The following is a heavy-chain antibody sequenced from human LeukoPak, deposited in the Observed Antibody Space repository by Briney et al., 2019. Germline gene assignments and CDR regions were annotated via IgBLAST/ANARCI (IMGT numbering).Heavy chain of an antibody. V-gene: IGHV4-39*01. Sequence: SETLSLTCTVSGGSISSSSYYWGWIRQPPGTGLEWIGSIYDSGSTYYNPSLKSRVTISVDTSKNQFSLKLSSVTAADTAVYYCATLSYCSGGSCPPAAFDIWGQGTMVTVSS. D-gene: IGHD2-15*01. CDR3: ATLSYCSGGSCPPAAFDI. CDR1: GGSISSSSYY. J-gene: IGHJ3*02. CDR2: IYDSGST.